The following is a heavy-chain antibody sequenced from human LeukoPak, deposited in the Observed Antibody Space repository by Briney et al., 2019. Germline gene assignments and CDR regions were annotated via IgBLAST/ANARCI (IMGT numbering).Heavy chain of an antibody. Sequence: GGSLRLSCAASGFTFSSYAMSWVRQAPGKGLECVSAISGSGGSTYYADSVKGRFTISRDNSKNTLYLQMNSLRAEDTAVYYCAKVQYDFWSGYWPYYYYGMDVWGQGTTVTVSS. J-gene: IGHJ6*02. D-gene: IGHD3-3*01. CDR1: GFTFSSYA. CDR2: ISGSGGST. V-gene: IGHV3-23*01. CDR3: AKVQYDFWSGYWPYYYYGMDV.